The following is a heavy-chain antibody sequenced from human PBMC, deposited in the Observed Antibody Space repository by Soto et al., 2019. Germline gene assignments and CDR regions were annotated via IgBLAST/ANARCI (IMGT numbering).Heavy chain of an antibody. D-gene: IGHD3-10*01. CDR3: AKGGGLTYYGSGSYYNSYYYYGMDV. CDR2: ISGSGGST. V-gene: IGHV3-23*01. Sequence: GGSLRLSCAASGFTFSSYAMSWVRQAPGKGLEWVSAISGSGGSTYYADSVKGRFTISRDNSKNTLYLQMNSLRAEDTAVYYCAKGGGLTYYGSGSYYNSYYYYGMDVWGQGTTVTVSS. CDR1: GFTFSSYA. J-gene: IGHJ6*02.